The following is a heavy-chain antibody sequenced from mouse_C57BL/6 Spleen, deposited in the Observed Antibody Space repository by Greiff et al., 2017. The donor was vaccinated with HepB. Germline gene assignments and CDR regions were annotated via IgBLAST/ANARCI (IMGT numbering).Heavy chain of an antibody. CDR1: GYAFSSSW. D-gene: IGHD1-1*01. V-gene: IGHV1-82*01. Sequence: VQLQQSGPELVKPGASVKISCKASGYAFSSSWMNWVKQRPGKGLEWIGRIYPGDGDTNYNGKFKGKATLTADKSSSTAYMQLSSLTSEDSAVYVCARSITTVVNYWGQGTTLTVSS. CDR3: ARSITTVVNY. J-gene: IGHJ2*01. CDR2: IYPGDGDT.